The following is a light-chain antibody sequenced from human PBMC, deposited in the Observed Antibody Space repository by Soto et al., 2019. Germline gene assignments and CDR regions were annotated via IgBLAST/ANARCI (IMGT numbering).Light chain of an antibody. CDR1: NSDVGGYNF. CDR3: SSYAGSSNV. V-gene: IGLV2-11*01. Sequence: QSVLTQPRSVSGSPGQSVTISCTGTNSDVGGYNFVSWYQQLPGKAPKLMISAVSQRPSGVPDRFSGSKSGNTASLTVSGLQAEDEADYYCSSYAGSSNVFGTGTKLTVL. CDR2: AVS. J-gene: IGLJ1*01.